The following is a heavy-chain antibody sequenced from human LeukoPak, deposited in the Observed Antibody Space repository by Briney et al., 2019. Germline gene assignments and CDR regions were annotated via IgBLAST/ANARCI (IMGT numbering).Heavy chain of an antibody. J-gene: IGHJ6*02. CDR3: ASGVVAAGSGTVTTGRGSGRRDFYYYYGMDV. D-gene: IGHD6-13*01. Sequence: GGSLRLSCAASGFTFSSYAMSWVRQAPGKGLEWVSAISGSGGSTYYADSVKGRFTISRDNSKNTLYLQMNSLRTADTAVYYCASGVVAAGSGTVTTGRGSGRRDFYYYYGMDVWGQGTTVTVSS. CDR1: GFTFSSYA. V-gene: IGHV3-23*01. CDR2: ISGSGGST.